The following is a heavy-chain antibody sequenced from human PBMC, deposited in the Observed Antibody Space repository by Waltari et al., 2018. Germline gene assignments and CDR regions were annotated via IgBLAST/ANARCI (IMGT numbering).Heavy chain of an antibody. CDR1: GFTFSSYG. V-gene: IGHV3-33*01. Sequence: QVQLVESGGGVVQPGRSLRLSCAASGFTFSSYGMHWVRQAPGQGLEWVAVIREDGSNKYYANSLKGRLTISRDNSKNTLYLQRNSLRAEDTAVYYCARPLERQQLPTLDYYYGMDVWGQGTTVTVSS. J-gene: IGHJ6*02. CDR2: IREDGSNK. D-gene: IGHD6-13*01. CDR3: ARPLERQQLPTLDYYYGMDV.